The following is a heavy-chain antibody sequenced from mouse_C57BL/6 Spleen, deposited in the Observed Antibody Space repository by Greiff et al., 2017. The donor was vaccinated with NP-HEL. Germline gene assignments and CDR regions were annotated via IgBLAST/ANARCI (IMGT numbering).Heavy chain of an antibody. CDR2: IYPGDGDT. CDR1: GYAFSSSW. CDR3: ARSDDGYYVWYFDV. Sequence: QVQLKQSGPELVKPGASVKISCKASGYAFSSSWMNWVKQRPGKGLEWIGRIYPGDGDTNYNGKFKGKATLTADKSSSTAYMQISSLTSEDSAVYFCARSDDGYYVWYFDVWGTGTTVTVSS. J-gene: IGHJ1*03. D-gene: IGHD2-3*01. V-gene: IGHV1-82*01.